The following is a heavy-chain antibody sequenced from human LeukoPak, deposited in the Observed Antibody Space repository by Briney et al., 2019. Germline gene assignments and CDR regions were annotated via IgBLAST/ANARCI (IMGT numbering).Heavy chain of an antibody. D-gene: IGHD3-22*01. CDR3: ARAPYYYDSSGYKAFDI. V-gene: IGHV1-69*13. CDR2: IIPIFGTA. CDR1: GGTFSSYA. Sequence: SVTVSCKASGGTFSSYAISWVRQAPGQGLEWMGGIIPIFGTANYAQKFQGRVTITADESTSTAYMELSSLRSEDTAVYYCARAPYYYDSSGYKAFDIWGQGTMVTVSS. J-gene: IGHJ3*02.